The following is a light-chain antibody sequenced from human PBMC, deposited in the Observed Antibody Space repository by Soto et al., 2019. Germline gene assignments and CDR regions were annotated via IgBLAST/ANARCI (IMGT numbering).Light chain of an antibody. CDR2: AAS. CDR1: QGISSY. V-gene: IGKV1-8*01. CDR3: QQYYSYPRT. J-gene: IGKJ1*01. Sequence: IQMTQSPSSVSASVGDGVTITCRASQGISSYLAWYQQKPGKAPKLLIYAASTLQSGVPSRFSGSGSGTDFTLTISCLQSEDFATYYCQQYYSYPRTFGQGTKVDIK.